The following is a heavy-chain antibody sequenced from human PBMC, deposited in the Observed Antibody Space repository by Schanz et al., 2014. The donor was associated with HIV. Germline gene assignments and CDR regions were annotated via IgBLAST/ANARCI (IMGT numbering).Heavy chain of an antibody. J-gene: IGHJ3*01. V-gene: IGHV1-8*02. D-gene: IGHD3-3*01. CDR1: GYTFTGYY. CDR2: INPKSGNT. CDR3: ARAGLWYNSGDYYGSAFDV. Sequence: QVQLVQSGAEVKKPGASVKVSCKASGYTFTGYYMHWVRQAPGQGLEWMGWINPKSGNTGYARKFQGRVTVTINTSKRTIYMELRGLTSEDAAVYYCARAGLWYNSGDYYGSAFDVWGPGTAVTVAS.